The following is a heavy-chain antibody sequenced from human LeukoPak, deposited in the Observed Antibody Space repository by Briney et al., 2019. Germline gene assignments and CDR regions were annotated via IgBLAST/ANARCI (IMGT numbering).Heavy chain of an antibody. Sequence: GGSLRLSCAASGFTFSNYAMSWGRQAPGKGLEWVSVISSGGNTYFADSVKGRFTISRDNSKNTLYLQMNSLRAEDTAVYYCAKSRVTGTGGSLNYWGQGSLVTVSS. CDR2: ISSGGNT. V-gene: IGHV3-23*01. CDR1: GFTFSNYA. D-gene: IGHD1-20*01. CDR3: AKSRVTGTGGSLNY. J-gene: IGHJ4*02.